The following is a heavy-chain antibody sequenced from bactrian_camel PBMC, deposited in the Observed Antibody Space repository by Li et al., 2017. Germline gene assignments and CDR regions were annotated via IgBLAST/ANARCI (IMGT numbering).Heavy chain of an antibody. D-gene: IGHD1*01. CDR1: GYSVNGNC. CDR3: AAEVTSGGGLIRY. CDR2: ISRTGSST. J-gene: IGHJ4*01. V-gene: IGHV3S59*01. Sequence: VQLVESGGGSVEAGGSLRLSCVASGYSVNGNCMGWFRQAPGKEREGVAAISRTGSSTYYAEYVRGRFTISRDNAKNTLFLQMTNLKVEDTVTYYCAAEVTSGGGLIRYWGQGTQVTVS.